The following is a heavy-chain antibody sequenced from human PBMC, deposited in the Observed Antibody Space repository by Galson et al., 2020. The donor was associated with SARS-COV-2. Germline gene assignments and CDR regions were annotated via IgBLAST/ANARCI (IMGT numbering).Heavy chain of an antibody. V-gene: IGHV4-61*01. Sequence: ASETLSLTCTVSGGSVSSGSYYWSWIRQPPGKGLEWIGYIYYSGSTNYNPSLKSRVTISVDTSKNQFSLKLSSVTAADTAVYYCARGGYYDSSGYRAQGPDFDYWGQGTLVTVSS. CDR2: IYYSGST. CDR3: ARGGYYDSSGYRAQGPDFDY. J-gene: IGHJ4*02. D-gene: IGHD3-22*01. CDR1: GGSVSSGSYY.